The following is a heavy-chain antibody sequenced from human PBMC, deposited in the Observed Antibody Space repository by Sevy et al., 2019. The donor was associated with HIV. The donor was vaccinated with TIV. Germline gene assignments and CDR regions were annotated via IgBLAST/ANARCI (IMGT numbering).Heavy chain of an antibody. Sequence: GGSLRLSCAASGFTFSSYSMNWVRQAPGKGLESVSSISSSSSYIYYADSVKGRFTISRDNAKNSLYLQMNSLRAEDTAVYYCAREAEYCSGGSCYPAGFDYWGQGTLVTVSS. CDR1: GFTFSSYS. CDR3: AREAEYCSGGSCYPAGFDY. J-gene: IGHJ4*02. V-gene: IGHV3-21*01. D-gene: IGHD2-15*01. CDR2: ISSSSSYI.